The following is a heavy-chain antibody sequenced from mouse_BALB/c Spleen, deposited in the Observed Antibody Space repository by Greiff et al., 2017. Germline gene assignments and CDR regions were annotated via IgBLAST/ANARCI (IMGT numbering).Heavy chain of an antibody. V-gene: IGHV14-3*02. Sequence: EVKLQESGAELVKPGASVKLSCTASGFNIKDTYMHWVKQRPEQGLEWIGRIDPANGNTKYDPKFQGKATITADTSSNTAYLQLSSLTSEDTAVYYCATMSTTGWFAYWGQGTLVTVSA. CDR2: IDPANGNT. J-gene: IGHJ3*01. CDR1: GFNIKDTY. CDR3: ATMSTTGWFAY. D-gene: IGHD2-4*01.